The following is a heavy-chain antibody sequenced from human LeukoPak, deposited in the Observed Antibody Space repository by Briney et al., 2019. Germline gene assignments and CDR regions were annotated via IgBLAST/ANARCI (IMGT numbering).Heavy chain of an antibody. D-gene: IGHD3-22*01. CDR3: ARETYYYDSSGPSRGY. J-gene: IGHJ4*02. Sequence: GGSLRLSCAASGFTFSSYGMHWVRQAPGKGLEWVAFIRYDGSNKYYADSVKGRFTISRDNSKNTLYLQMNSLGAEDTAVYYCARETYYYDSSGPSRGYWGQGTLVTVSS. CDR2: IRYDGSNK. V-gene: IGHV3-30*02. CDR1: GFTFSSYG.